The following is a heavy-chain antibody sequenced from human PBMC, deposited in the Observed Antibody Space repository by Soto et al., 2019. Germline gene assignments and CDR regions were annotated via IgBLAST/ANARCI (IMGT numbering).Heavy chain of an antibody. Sequence: GWSLRLSCAASGFTFSSYGMHWVRQAPGKGLEWVAVISYDGSNKYYADSVKGRFTISRDNSKNTLYLQMNSLRAEDTAVYYCAKEIRALDWYFDLWGRGTMVTVSS. J-gene: IGHJ2*01. V-gene: IGHV3-30*18. CDR1: GFTFSSYG. CDR2: ISYDGSNK. CDR3: AKEIRALDWYFDL.